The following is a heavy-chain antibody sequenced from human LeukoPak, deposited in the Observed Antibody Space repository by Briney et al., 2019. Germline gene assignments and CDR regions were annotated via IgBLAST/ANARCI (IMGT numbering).Heavy chain of an antibody. V-gene: IGHV3-64*01. CDR1: GFTFSAYP. J-gene: IGHJ4*02. Sequence: PGGSLRLSCAASGFTFSAYPMHWVRQAPGKGLEYVSAITTSGDGTYYANSVKGRFTISRDNSKSTLYLQMGSLRPDDMGVYYCARGDGSYDFWGQGTLVTVSS. D-gene: IGHD1-26*01. CDR2: ITTSGDGT. CDR3: ARGDGSYDF.